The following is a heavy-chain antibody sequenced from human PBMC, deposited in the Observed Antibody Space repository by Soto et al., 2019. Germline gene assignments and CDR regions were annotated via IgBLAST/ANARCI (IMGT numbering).Heavy chain of an antibody. CDR2: ISYDGSNK. Sequence: GGSLRLSCAASGFTFSSYAMHWVRQAPGKGLEWVAVISYDGSNKYYADSVKGRFTISRDNSKNTLYLQMNSLRAEDTAVYYCARDLLPTVNDYYYGMDVWGQGTTVTVSS. CDR3: ARDLLPTVNDYYYGMDV. CDR1: GFTFSSYA. V-gene: IGHV3-30-3*01. D-gene: IGHD4-17*01. J-gene: IGHJ6*02.